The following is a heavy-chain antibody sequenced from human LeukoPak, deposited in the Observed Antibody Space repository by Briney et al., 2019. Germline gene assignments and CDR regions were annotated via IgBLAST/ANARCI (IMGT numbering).Heavy chain of an antibody. Sequence: SETLSLTCTVSGGSISSYYWSWIRQPAGKGLEWIGRIYTSESTNYNPSLKSRVTISVDTSKNQFSLKVNSVTAADTAVYFCAREDDYNYRTIDYWGQGTLVTVSS. V-gene: IGHV4-4*07. CDR2: IYTSEST. J-gene: IGHJ4*02. CDR1: GGSISSYY. CDR3: AREDDYNYRTIDY. D-gene: IGHD5-24*01.